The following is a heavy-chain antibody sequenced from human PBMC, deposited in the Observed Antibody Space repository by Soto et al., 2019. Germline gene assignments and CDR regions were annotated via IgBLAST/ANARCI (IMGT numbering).Heavy chain of an antibody. V-gene: IGHV3-23*01. CDR1: GFTFSNYA. D-gene: IGHD6-19*01. CDR3: AKRLVAGTTGGEDY. CDR2: ISGSGRST. J-gene: IGHJ4*02. Sequence: EVQLLESGGGLVQPGGSLRLSCAASGFTFSNYAMSWARQAPGKGLEWVSAISGSGRSTYYADSVKGRFTISRDNYKNPLYLQMNSLRAEDTAVYYCAKRLVAGTTGGEDYWGQGTLVTVSS.